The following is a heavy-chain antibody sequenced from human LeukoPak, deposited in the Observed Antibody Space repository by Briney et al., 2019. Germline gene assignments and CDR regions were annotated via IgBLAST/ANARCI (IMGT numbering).Heavy chain of an antibody. J-gene: IGHJ4*02. CDR2: ISTDGSSA. CDR1: RFTFSSYW. V-gene: IGHV3-74*01. Sequence: GGSLRLSCEAFRFTFSSYWMHWVRQAPGKGLVWVSRISTDGSSAVYADSVKGRFTISRDNAENTLFLQVNSLRAEDTAIYYCVRGGFTIFGPFEYWGQGILVTVSS. D-gene: IGHD3-3*01. CDR3: VRGGFTIFGPFEY.